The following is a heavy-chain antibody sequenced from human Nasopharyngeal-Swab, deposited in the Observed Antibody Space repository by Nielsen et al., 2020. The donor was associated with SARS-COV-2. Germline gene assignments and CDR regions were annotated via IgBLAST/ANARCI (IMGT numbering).Heavy chain of an antibody. V-gene: IGHV4-30-4*01. Sequence: SETLSLPCTVSGGSISSGDYYWSWIRQPPGKGLEWIGYIYYSGSTYYNPSLKSRVTISVDTSKNQFSLKLSSVTAADTAVYYCARVGYRNYGEGFDYWGQGTLGTVSS. CDR1: GGSISSGDYY. CDR3: ARVGYRNYGEGFDY. J-gene: IGHJ4*02. CDR2: IYYSGST. D-gene: IGHD4-11*01.